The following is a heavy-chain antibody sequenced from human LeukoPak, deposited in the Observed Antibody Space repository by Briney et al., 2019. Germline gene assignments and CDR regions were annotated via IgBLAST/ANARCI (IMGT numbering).Heavy chain of an antibody. CDR1: GCTISSYS. CDR2: IYYSGST. J-gene: IGHJ1*01. CDR3: ARAVAVAGTGHCQH. Sequence: SETLTLSCAASGCTISSYSLSWVRQPPGKGLEWIGYIYYSGSTNYNPSLKSRVTISVDTTKNQFSLKLSSVTAAETAVYYCARAVAVAGTGHCQHWGKGTLVTVSS. V-gene: IGHV4-59*01. D-gene: IGHD6-19*01.